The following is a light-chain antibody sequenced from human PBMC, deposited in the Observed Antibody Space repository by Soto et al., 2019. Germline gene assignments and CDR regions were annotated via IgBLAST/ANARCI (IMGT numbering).Light chain of an antibody. Sequence: QSALTQPASVSGSPGQSITISCTGTSSDVGGYNYVSWYQQHPGEVPKLMIYDVTNRPSGVSDRFSGSKSGNTASLTISGLQAEDEADYYCSSFTSSNTLVFGGGTKLTVL. J-gene: IGLJ2*01. CDR3: SSFTSSNTLV. CDR2: DVT. CDR1: SSDVGGYNY. V-gene: IGLV2-14*03.